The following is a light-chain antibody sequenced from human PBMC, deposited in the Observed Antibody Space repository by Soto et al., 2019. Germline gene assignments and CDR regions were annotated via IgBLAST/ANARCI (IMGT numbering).Light chain of an antibody. V-gene: IGLV2-14*01. CDR1: SSDVGGYNY. Sequence: QSVLTQPASVSGSPGQSITISCTGTSSDVGGYNYASWYQQHPGKAPKLMIYAVTDRPSGVSSRFSGSKSGNTASLTISGLQAEDEADYYCSSYTSSSTLLGTGTKVTVL. CDR2: AVT. CDR3: SSYTSSSTL. J-gene: IGLJ1*01.